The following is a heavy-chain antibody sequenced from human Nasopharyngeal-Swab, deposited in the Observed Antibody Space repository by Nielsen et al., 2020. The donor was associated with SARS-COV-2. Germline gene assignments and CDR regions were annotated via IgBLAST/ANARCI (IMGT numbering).Heavy chain of an antibody. CDR1: GFTFGDYG. CDR2: IRSKTYSGAP. D-gene: IGHD1-26*01. CDR3: ARSVGSYYGQGAFDI. V-gene: IGHV3-49*01. J-gene: IGHJ3*02. Sequence: LSLTCTTSGFTFGDYGMSWFRQAPGKGLEWVGFIRSKTYSGAPEYAASVKGRFTISRDGAESIAYLQMNSLETEDTGVYYCARSVGSYYGQGAFDIWGQGTMVTVSS.